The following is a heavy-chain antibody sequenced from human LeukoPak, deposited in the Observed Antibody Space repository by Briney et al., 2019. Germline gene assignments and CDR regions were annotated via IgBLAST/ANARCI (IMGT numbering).Heavy chain of an antibody. D-gene: IGHD2-8*01. CDR1: GGSISSGGYY. CDR3: ARGYCTNGVCYIVGRYYFDY. J-gene: IGHJ4*02. V-gene: IGHV4-31*03. CDR2: IYYSGST. Sequence: PSETLSLTCTVSGGSISSGGYYWSWIRQHPGKGLEWIGYIYYSGSTYYNPSLKSRVTISVDTSKNQFSLKLSSVTAADTAVYYCARGYCTNGVCYIVGRYYFDYWGQETLVTVSS.